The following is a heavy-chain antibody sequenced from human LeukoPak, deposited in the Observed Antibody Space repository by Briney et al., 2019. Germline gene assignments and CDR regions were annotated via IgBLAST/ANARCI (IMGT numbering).Heavy chain of an antibody. CDR2: ISSSGSYT. D-gene: IGHD3-22*01. CDR1: GFTFSDYY. CDR3: AKDDPSLLPND. J-gene: IGHJ4*02. Sequence: PGGSLRLSCAASGFTFSDYYMSWIRQAPGKGLEWVSFISSSGSYTHYADSVKGRFTISRDNSKNTLYLQMNSLRAEDTAVYYCAKDDPSLLPNDWGQGTLVTVSS. V-gene: IGHV3-11*05.